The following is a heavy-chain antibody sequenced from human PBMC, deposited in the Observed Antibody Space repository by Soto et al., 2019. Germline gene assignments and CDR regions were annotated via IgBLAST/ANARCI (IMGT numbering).Heavy chain of an antibody. J-gene: IGHJ3*01. CDR1: GGSISSYY. CDR3: ARSDGRSDDDTSYPFDL. Sequence: SETLSLTCTVSGGSISSYYWSWIRQPPGKGLEWIGYIYYSGSTNYNPSLKSRVTISVDTSKNQFSLKLSSVTAADTAVYYCARSDGRSDDDTSYPFDLWGQGTMVTVS. CDR2: IYYSGST. D-gene: IGHD5-12*01. V-gene: IGHV4-59*01.